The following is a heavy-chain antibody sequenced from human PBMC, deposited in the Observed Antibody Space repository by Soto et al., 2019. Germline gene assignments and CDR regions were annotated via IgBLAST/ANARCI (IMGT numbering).Heavy chain of an antibody. V-gene: IGHV4-30-2*02. CDR1: GGSISSGGYS. CDR2: MYHSGST. Sequence: SETLSLTCAVSGGSISSGGYSWSWIRQPPGKGLEWIGYMYHSGSTYYNPSLKSRVTISIDTSKNQVSLILTSVTAADTAVYYCARPRRRGVVAASFQYWGPGILVTVSS. D-gene: IGHD2-15*01. CDR3: ARPRRRGVVAASFQY. J-gene: IGHJ4*02.